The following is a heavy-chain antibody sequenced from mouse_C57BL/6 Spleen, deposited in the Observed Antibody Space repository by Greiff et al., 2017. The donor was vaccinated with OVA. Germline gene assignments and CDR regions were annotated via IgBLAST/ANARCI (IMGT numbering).Heavy chain of an antibody. CDR3: TRRGGYYGSSRYYAMDY. CDR2: IDPETGGT. Sequence: QVQLQQSGAELVRPGASVTLSCKASGYTFTDYEMHWVKQTPVHGLEWIGAIDPETGGTAYNQKFKGKAILTADKSSSTAYMELRSLTSEDSAVYYCTRRGGYYGSSRYYAMDYWGQGTSVTVSS. D-gene: IGHD1-1*01. J-gene: IGHJ4*01. V-gene: IGHV1-15*01. CDR1: GYTFTDYE.